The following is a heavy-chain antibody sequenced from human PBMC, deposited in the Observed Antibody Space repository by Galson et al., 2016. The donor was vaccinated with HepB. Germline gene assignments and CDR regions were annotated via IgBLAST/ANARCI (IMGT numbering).Heavy chain of an antibody. J-gene: IGHJ6*02. Sequence: CAISWDSVSNNHAAWNWIRQSPSRGLEWLGRTFYRSTWENHYAGSVKDRITISPDTSRNQFSLHLNSVTPEDTAVYYCARAVMLGRGMDVWGQGTTVTVSS. D-gene: IGHD3-10*01. CDR3: ARAVMLGRGMDV. CDR2: TFYRSTWEN. V-gene: IGHV6-1*01. CDR1: WDSVSNNHAA.